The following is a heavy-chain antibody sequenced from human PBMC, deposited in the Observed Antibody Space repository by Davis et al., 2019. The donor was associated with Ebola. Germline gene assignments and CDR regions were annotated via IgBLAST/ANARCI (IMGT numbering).Heavy chain of an antibody. D-gene: IGHD1-26*01. CDR1: GFTFSSYS. J-gene: IGHJ6*02. V-gene: IGHV3-48*02. CDR2: ISSSSSTI. Sequence: GESLKISCAASGFTFSSYSMNWVRQAPGKGLEWVSYISSSSSTIYYADSVKGRFTISRDNAKNSLYLQMNSLRDEDTAVYYCARVAGMGATWDYYYGMDVWGQGTTVTVSS. CDR3: ARVAGMGATWDYYYGMDV.